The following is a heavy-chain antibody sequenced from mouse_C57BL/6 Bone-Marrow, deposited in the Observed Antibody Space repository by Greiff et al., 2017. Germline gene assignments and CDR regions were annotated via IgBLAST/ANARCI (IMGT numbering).Heavy chain of an antibody. CDR3: ARERGITTVVVPMDY. D-gene: IGHD1-1*01. J-gene: IGHJ4*01. CDR1: GFTFSSYA. V-gene: IGHV5-4*01. CDR2: ISDGGSYT. Sequence: EVKLMESGGGLVKPGGSLKLSCAASGFTFSSYAMSWVRQTPEKRLEWVATISDGGSYTYYPDNVKGRFTISRDNAKNNLYLQMSHLQSEDTAMYYCARERGITTVVVPMDYWGQGTSVTVSS.